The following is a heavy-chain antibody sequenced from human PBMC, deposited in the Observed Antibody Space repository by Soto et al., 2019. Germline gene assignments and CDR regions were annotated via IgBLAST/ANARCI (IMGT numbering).Heavy chain of an antibody. CDR2: INHSGST. CDR1: GGSFSGYY. D-gene: IGHD1-1*01. Sequence: QVQLQQWGAGLLKPSETLSLTCAVYGGSFSGYYWSWIRQPPGKGLEWIGEINHSGSTNYNPSLKSRVTISVDTSKNQFSLKLSSVTAADTAVYYCARVGYWNDGYFDYWGQGTLVTVSS. J-gene: IGHJ4*02. V-gene: IGHV4-34*01. CDR3: ARVGYWNDGYFDY.